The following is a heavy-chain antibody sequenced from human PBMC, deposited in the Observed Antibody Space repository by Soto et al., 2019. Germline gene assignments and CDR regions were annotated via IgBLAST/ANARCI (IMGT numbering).Heavy chain of an antibody. D-gene: IGHD2-21*02. CDR3: ARVPVGSTCGGDCYYFDY. J-gene: IGHJ4*02. Sequence: QVQLQESGPGLVKPSETLSLTCTVSGGSVSSGSYYWSWIRQPPGKGLEWIGYIYYSGSTNYNPSLKSRVTISVDTSKNQFSLKLSSVTAADTAVYYCARVPVGSTCGGDCYYFDYWGQGTLVTVSS. V-gene: IGHV4-61*01. CDR2: IYYSGST. CDR1: GGSVSSGSYY.